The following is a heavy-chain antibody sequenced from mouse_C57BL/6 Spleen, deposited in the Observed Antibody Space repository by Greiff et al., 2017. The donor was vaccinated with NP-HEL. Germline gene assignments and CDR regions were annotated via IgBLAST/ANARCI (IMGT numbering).Heavy chain of an antibody. J-gene: IGHJ4*01. V-gene: IGHV1-69*01. CDR2: IDPSDSYT. Sequence: QVQLQQPGAELVMPGASVKLSCKASGYTFTSYWMHWVKQRPGQGLEWIGEIDPSDSYTNYNQKFKGKSTLTVDKSSITAYMQLSRLTSEDSAVYYCARVGHWDPYAMDYWGQGTSVTVSS. D-gene: IGHD4-1*01. CDR1: GYTFTSYW. CDR3: ARVGHWDPYAMDY.